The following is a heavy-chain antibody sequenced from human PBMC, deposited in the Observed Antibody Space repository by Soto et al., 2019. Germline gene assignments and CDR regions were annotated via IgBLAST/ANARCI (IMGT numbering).Heavy chain of an antibody. D-gene: IGHD6-6*01. CDR1: GGTFSSYA. Sequence: QVQLVQSGAEVKKPGSSVKVSCKASGGTFSSYAISWVRQAPGQGLEWMGGLIPIFGTANYAQKFQGRVTITSDAATRTAYMELSSLRSEDTAVYYCASGRLSSSRFDYWGQGTLVTVSS. CDR2: LIPIFGTA. J-gene: IGHJ4*02. V-gene: IGHV1-69*01. CDR3: ASGRLSSSRFDY.